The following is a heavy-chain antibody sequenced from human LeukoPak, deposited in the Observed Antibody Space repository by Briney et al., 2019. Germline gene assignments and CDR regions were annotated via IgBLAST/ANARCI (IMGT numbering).Heavy chain of an antibody. CDR2: IKQDGSEK. Sequence: GGSLRLSCAASGFTFSSYWMSWVRQAPGKGLEWLANIKQDGSEKYYVDSVKGRFTISRDNAKNSLYLQMNSLRAEDTAVYYCARHLSGITGYTYGRGIDYWGQGILVTVSS. J-gene: IGHJ4*02. D-gene: IGHD5-18*01. CDR1: GFTFSSYW. CDR3: ARHLSGITGYTYGRGIDY. V-gene: IGHV3-7*01.